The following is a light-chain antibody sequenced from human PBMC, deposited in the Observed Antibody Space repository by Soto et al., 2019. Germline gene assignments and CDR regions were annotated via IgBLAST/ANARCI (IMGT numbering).Light chain of an antibody. V-gene: IGLV2-23*01. CDR3: CSYIGSSTYV. CDR2: EGS. CDR1: SSDVGTYNL. Sequence: QSALTQPASVSGSPGQSITISCSGTSSDVGTYNLVSWYQQYPGKAPKVLIYEGSKRPSGVSYRFSGSKSGNTASLTSSGLQAEDEAEYYCCSYIGSSTYVVGTGTKLTVL. J-gene: IGLJ1*01.